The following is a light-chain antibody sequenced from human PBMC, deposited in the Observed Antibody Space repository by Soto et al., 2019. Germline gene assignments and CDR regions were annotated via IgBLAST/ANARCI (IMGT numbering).Light chain of an antibody. CDR1: SSDVGSYNL. J-gene: IGLJ2*01. CDR3: CSYAGSSTSYVV. Sequence: QSALTQPASVSGSPGQSITISCTGTSSDVGSYNLVSWYQQHPGKAPKLMIYEVSKRPSGVSNRFSGSKSGNTASLTISGLQAEDEADYYCCSYAGSSTSYVVFGGGTKVTVL. V-gene: IGLV2-23*02. CDR2: EVS.